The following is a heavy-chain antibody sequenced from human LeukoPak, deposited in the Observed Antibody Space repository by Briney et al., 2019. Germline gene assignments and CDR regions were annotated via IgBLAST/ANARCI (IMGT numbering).Heavy chain of an antibody. CDR2: INAGNGNT. CDR1: GYTFTNFA. Sequence: ASVKVSCKASGYTFTNFAMHWVRQAPGQRLEWMGWINAGNGNTKYSQKFQGRVTITRDTSASTAYMELSSLRSEDTAVYYCARDKQWLAYFDYWGQGTLVTVSS. V-gene: IGHV1-3*01. CDR3: ARDKQWLAYFDY. J-gene: IGHJ4*02. D-gene: IGHD6-19*01.